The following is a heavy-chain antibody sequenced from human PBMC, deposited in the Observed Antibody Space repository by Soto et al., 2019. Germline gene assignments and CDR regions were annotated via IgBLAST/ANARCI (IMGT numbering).Heavy chain of an antibody. CDR2: ISGSGVST. Sequence: TGGSLRLSCAACRFAFSSYAMSWVRQAPGKGLEWVSAISGSGVSTYYADSVKGRFTISRDNSKNTLYLQMNSLRAEDTAVYYCATTAGTYYYYAMDVWGQGTTVTVSS. V-gene: IGHV3-23*01. CDR1: RFAFSSYA. J-gene: IGHJ6*02. CDR3: ATTAGTYYYYAMDV. D-gene: IGHD6-13*01.